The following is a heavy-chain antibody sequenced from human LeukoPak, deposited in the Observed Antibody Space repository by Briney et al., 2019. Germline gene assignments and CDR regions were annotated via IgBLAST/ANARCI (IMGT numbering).Heavy chain of an antibody. J-gene: IGHJ1*01. CDR3: ASPVRVGYCSSTSCN. CDR1: GFTFSSYS. D-gene: IGHD2-2*01. V-gene: IGHV3-21*01. CDR2: ISSSSSYI. Sequence: GGSLRLSCAASGFTFSSYSMNWVRQAPGKGLEWVSSISSSSSYIYYADSVKGRFTISRDNAKNSLYLQMNSLRAEDTAVYYCASPVRVGYCSSTSCNWGQGTLVTVSS.